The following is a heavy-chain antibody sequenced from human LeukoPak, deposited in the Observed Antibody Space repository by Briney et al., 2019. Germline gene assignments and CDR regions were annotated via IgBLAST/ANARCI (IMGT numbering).Heavy chain of an antibody. J-gene: IGHJ4*02. Sequence: SETLSLTCSVSGYSFTSGHYWGWIRQPPGKGLEWIANIYHTGSAHYNPSLKSRVTISVDTSKNQFSLKLSSVTAADTAVYYCARLVYSSGWYYFDYWGQGTLVTVSS. V-gene: IGHV4-38-2*01. CDR1: GYSFTSGHY. D-gene: IGHD6-19*01. CDR2: IYHTGSA. CDR3: ARLVYSSGWYYFDY.